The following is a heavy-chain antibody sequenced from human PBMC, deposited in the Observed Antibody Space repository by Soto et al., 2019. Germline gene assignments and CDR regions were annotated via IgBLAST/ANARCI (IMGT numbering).Heavy chain of an antibody. D-gene: IGHD3-22*01. CDR3: AKDLYDSSGPYYFDY. CDR1: GFTFSSYG. Sequence: PGGSLRLSCAASGFTFSSYGMHWVRQAPGKGLEWVSAIRGSGGSTYYADSVKGRFTISRDNSKNTLYLQMNSLRAEDTAVYYCAKDLYDSSGPYYFDYWGQGTLVTVSS. J-gene: IGHJ4*02. CDR2: IRGSGGST. V-gene: IGHV3-23*01.